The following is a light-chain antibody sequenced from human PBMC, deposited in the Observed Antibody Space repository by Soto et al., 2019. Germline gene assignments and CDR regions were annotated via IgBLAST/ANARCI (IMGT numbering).Light chain of an antibody. CDR1: SSNIGSNT. V-gene: IGLV1-44*01. CDR3: ATWDDSLNGVV. Sequence: QSVLTQPPSASGTPGQRVTISYSGSSSNIGSNTVNWYQQLPGTAPKLLIYSNNQRPSGVPDRFSGSKSGTSASLAISGLQSDDEADYYCATWDDSLNGVVFGGGTKLTVL. J-gene: IGLJ2*01. CDR2: SNN.